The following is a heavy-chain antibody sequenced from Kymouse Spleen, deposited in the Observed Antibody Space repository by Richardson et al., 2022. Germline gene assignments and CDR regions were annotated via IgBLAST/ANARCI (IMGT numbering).Heavy chain of an antibody. CDR1: GGSVSSGSYY. D-gene: IGHD6-19*01. J-gene: IGHJ4*02. Sequence: QVQLQESGPGLVKPSETLSLTCTVSGGSVSSGSYYWSWIRQPPGKGLEWIGYIYYSGSTNYNPSLKSRVTISVDTSKNQFSLKLSSVTAADTAVYYCARRSIAVAGTIFDYWGQGTLVTVSS. V-gene: IGHV4-61*01. CDR3: ARRSIAVAGTIFDY. CDR2: IYYSGST.